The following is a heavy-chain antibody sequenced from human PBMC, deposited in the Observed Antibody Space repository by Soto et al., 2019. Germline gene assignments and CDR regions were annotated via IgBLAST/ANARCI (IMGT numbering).Heavy chain of an antibody. Sequence: SVKVSCKASGGTFSDFTINWVRQAPGQRLEWMGGIIPIFDTANYAEKFQGRVTITADESTSTSFMEVGRLRSEDTAVYYCARNGTQTGYSYGMDLWGQGTMVTVSS. D-gene: IGHD1-1*01. CDR2: IIPIFDTA. J-gene: IGHJ6*02. CDR1: GGTFSDFT. V-gene: IGHV1-69*13. CDR3: ARNGTQTGYSYGMDL.